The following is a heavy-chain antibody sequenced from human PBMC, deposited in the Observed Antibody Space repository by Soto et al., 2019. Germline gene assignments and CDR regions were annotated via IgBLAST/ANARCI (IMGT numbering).Heavy chain of an antibody. CDR2: MNPDSGHA. V-gene: IGHV1-8*01. Sequence: QVQLVQSGAEVKKPGASVKVSCKASGYTFTNSDINWVRQAPGQGLEWMGWMNPDSGHAAYEQKFQGRVTLTTSTPTATVYMEMRSLGSEDTAVYYCARRPHCSGGICYYGLDHWGQGTLVTVSS. J-gene: IGHJ5*02. CDR1: GYTFTNSD. D-gene: IGHD2-15*01. CDR3: ARRPHCSGGICYYGLDH.